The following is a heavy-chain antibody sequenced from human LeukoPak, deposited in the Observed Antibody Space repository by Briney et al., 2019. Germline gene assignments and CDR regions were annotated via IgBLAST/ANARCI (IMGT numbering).Heavy chain of an antibody. Sequence: ASVKVSCKASGYTFTSYYMHWVRQAPGQGLEWMGIINPSGGSTSYAQKFQGRVTMTRDTSTSTVYMELSSLRSEDTAVYYCAKVALIAARPHYYYYMDVWGKGTTVTVSS. J-gene: IGHJ6*03. CDR3: AKVALIAARPHYYYYMDV. CDR2: INPSGGST. V-gene: IGHV1-46*01. D-gene: IGHD6-6*01. CDR1: GYTFTSYY.